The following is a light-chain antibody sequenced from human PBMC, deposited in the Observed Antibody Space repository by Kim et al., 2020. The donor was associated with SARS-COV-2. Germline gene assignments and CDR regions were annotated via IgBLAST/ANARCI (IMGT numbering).Light chain of an antibody. V-gene: IGKV1-33*01. CDR3: QQYDTLPYT. J-gene: IGKJ2*01. CDR2: DTS. Sequence: STSEGDTVTITCQASQGMSGHLKWYQQKPGKAPNLLIFDTSNLESGVPSRFSGGGSGTYFTLTITSVQPEDIATYYCQQYDTLPYTFGQGTKLEI. CDR1: QGMSGH.